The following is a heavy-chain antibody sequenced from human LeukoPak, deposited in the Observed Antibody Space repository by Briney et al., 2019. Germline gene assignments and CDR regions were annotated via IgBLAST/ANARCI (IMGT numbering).Heavy chain of an antibody. J-gene: IGHJ4*02. Sequence: SVKVSCKASGGTFSSYAISWVRQAPGQGLEWMGRIIPILGIANYAQKFQGRVTITADKSTSTAYMELSSLRSEDTAVYYCAREGYLRGGFDYWGQGTLVTVSS. CDR3: AREGYLRGGFDY. CDR2: IIPILGIA. V-gene: IGHV1-69*04. CDR1: GGTFSSYA. D-gene: IGHD3-16*01.